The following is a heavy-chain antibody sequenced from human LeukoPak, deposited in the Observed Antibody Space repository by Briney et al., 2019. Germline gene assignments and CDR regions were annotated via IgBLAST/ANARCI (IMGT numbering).Heavy chain of an antibody. J-gene: IGHJ4*02. CDR1: GGSFSGYY. V-gene: IGHV4-34*01. Sequence: KASETLSLTCAVYGGSFSGYYWSWIRQPPGKGLEWIGEINHSGSTNYNPSLKSRVTISVDTSKNQFSLKLSSVTAADTAVYYCARGRFNYYGSGSYDCWGQGTLVTVSS. D-gene: IGHD3-10*01. CDR3: ARGRFNYYGSGSYDC. CDR2: INHSGST.